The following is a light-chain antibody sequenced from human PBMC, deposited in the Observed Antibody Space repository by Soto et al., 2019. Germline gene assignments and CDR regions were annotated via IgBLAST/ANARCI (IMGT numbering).Light chain of an antibody. CDR2: EVT. CDR3: SSYTSSSTLYV. Sequence: QSVLTQPASVSGSPGQSITISCTGTSSDVGGYNYVSWYKQHPGKAPKLMIYEVTNRPSGVSNRFSGSKSGNTASLTIPGLQAEDEADYYCSSYTSSSTLYVFGTGAKVTVL. V-gene: IGLV2-14*01. J-gene: IGLJ1*01. CDR1: SSDVGGYNY.